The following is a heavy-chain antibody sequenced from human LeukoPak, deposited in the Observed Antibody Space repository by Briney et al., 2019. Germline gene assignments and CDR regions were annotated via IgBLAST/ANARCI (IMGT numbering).Heavy chain of an antibody. CDR2: ISGSGGST. V-gene: IGHV3-23*01. CDR3: AKDKANIVNYGAAGYYYYGMDV. Sequence: GGSLRLSCAASGFTFSSYAMSWVRQAPGKGLEWVSAISGSGGSTYYADSVKGRFTISRDNSKNTLYLQMNSMRAEDTAVYYCAKDKANIVNYGAAGYYYYGMDVWGQGTTVTVSS. CDR1: GFTFSSYA. D-gene: IGHD4-17*01. J-gene: IGHJ6*02.